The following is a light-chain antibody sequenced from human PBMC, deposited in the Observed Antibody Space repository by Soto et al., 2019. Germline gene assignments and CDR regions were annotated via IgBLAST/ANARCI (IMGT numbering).Light chain of an antibody. CDR1: SSDVGGYNY. CDR3: SSYTSSNSWV. V-gene: IGLV2-14*01. CDR2: EVS. J-gene: IGLJ3*02. Sequence: QSALTQPASVSGSPGQSITISCTGTSSDVGGYNYVSWYQQYPGKAPKLMIYEVSNRPSGVSNRFSGSKSGNTASLTISGLQAEDEADYYCSSYTSSNSWVFGGGTKLTVL.